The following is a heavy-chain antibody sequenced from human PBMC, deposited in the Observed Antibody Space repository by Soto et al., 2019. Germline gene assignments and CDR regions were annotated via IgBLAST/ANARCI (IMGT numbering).Heavy chain of an antibody. CDR1: GFTFSSYS. Sequence: EVQLVESGGGLVQPGGSLRLSCAASGFTFSSYSMNWVRQAPGKGLEWVSYISSSSSTIYYADSVKGRFTISRDNAKNSLYLQMNSLRAEDTAVYYCARKDADGGLRHRAKNWYFDLWGRGTLVTVSS. J-gene: IGHJ2*01. CDR2: ISSSSSTI. D-gene: IGHD5-12*01. V-gene: IGHV3-48*01. CDR3: ARKDADGGLRHRAKNWYFDL.